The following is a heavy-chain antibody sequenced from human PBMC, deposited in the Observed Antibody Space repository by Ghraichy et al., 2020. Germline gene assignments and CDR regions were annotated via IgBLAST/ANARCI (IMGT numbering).Heavy chain of an antibody. J-gene: IGHJ6*02. CDR2: ISGSGGST. CDR1: GFTFSSYA. CDR3: AKDRLPYYYDSSGSPRPDNGLDV. Sequence: GGSLRLSCAASGFTFSSYAMSWVRQAPGKGLEWVSAISGSGGSTYYADSVKGRFTISRDNSKNTLYLQMNSLRAEDTAVYYCAKDRLPYYYDSSGSPRPDNGLDVWGQGTTVTVSS. D-gene: IGHD3-22*01. V-gene: IGHV3-23*01.